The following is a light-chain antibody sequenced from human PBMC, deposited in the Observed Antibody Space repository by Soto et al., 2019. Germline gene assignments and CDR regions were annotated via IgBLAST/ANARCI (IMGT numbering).Light chain of an antibody. J-gene: IGLJ1*01. Sequence: QSVLTQPASVSGSPGQSITISCTGTSSDVGGYNYVSWYQQHPGKAPKLMIYDVSDRPSGVSDRFSGSKSGNTASLTISGLQAEDEADCSSYTSSSTEVFGTGTKLTVL. CDR1: SSDVGGYNY. V-gene: IGLV2-14*01. CDR3: SSYTSSSTEV. CDR2: DVS.